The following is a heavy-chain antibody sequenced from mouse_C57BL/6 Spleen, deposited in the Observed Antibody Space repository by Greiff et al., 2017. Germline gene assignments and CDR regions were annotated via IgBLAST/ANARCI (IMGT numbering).Heavy chain of an antibody. CDR2: IDPANGNT. CDR3: ASLYGSSSWFAY. D-gene: IGHD1-1*01. J-gene: IGHJ3*01. V-gene: IGHV14-3*01. CDR1: GFNIKNTY. Sequence: VHVTQSVAELVRPGASVTLSCTASGFNIKNTYMHWVKQRPEQGLEWIGRIDPANGNTKYSPKFQGKATITADTSSNTAYLQLSSLTSEDTAIYYCASLYGSSSWFAYWGQGTLVTVSA.